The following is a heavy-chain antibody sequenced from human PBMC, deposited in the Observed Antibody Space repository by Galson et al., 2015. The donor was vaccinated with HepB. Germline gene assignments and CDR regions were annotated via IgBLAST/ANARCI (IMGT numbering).Heavy chain of an antibody. D-gene: IGHD6-13*01. CDR1: GFTFSSYG. V-gene: IGHV3-30*18. Sequence: SLRLSCAASGFTFSSYGMHWVRQAPGKGLEWVAVISYDGSNKYYADSVKGRFTISRDNSKNTLYLQMNSLRAEDTAVYYCAKEALARAAAIFDYWGQGTLVTVSS. J-gene: IGHJ4*02. CDR2: ISYDGSNK. CDR3: AKEALARAAAIFDY.